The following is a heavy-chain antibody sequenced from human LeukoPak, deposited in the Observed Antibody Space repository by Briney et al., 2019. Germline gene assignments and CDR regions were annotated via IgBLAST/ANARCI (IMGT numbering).Heavy chain of an antibody. CDR2: INPNSGGT. CDR1: GYTFTSYY. D-gene: IGHD1-26*01. Sequence: GASVKVSCKASGYTFTSYYMHWVRQAPGQGLEWMGIINPNSGGTNYAQKFQGRVTMTRDTSISTAYMELSRLRSDDTAVYYCARIPPSRIVGATTADAFDIWGQGTMVTVSS. V-gene: IGHV1-2*02. CDR3: ARIPPSRIVGATTADAFDI. J-gene: IGHJ3*02.